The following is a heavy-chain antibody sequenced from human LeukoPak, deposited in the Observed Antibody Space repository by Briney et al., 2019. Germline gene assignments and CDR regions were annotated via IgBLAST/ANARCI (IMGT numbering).Heavy chain of an antibody. V-gene: IGHV4-4*07. Sequence: SETLSLTCTVSGGSTSNHYWSWIRQAAGKGLEWIGRIYTSGSTNYNPSLKSRVAMSIDTSRNQFSLKLSSVTAADTAVYYCARRYSNYFFDYWGQGTLVTVSS. CDR2: IYTSGST. CDR3: ARRYSNYFFDY. J-gene: IGHJ4*02. D-gene: IGHD4-11*01. CDR1: GGSTSNHY.